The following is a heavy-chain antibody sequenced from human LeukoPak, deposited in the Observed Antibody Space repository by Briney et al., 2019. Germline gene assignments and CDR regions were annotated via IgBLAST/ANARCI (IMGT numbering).Heavy chain of an antibody. CDR2: ISYDGSNK. Sequence: GRSLRLSCAASGFTFSSYAMHWVRQAPGKGLEWVAVISYDGSNKYYADSVKGRLTISRDNSKNTLYLQMNSLRAEHTAVYYCARDRAYGDYRDDFDIWGQGTMVTVPS. V-gene: IGHV3-30*04. J-gene: IGHJ3*02. CDR1: GFTFSSYA. D-gene: IGHD4-17*01. CDR3: ARDRAYGDYRDDFDI.